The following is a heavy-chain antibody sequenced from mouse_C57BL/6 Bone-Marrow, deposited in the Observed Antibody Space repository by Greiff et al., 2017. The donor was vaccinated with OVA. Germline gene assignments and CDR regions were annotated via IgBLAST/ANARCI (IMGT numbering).Heavy chain of an antibody. CDR1: GYTFTSYW. CDR2: IDPSDSYT. CDR3: ARSRAPFATVVATDSFDY. V-gene: IGHV1-59*01. J-gene: IGHJ2*01. Sequence: VQLQQPGAELVRPGTSVKLSCKASGYTFTSYWMHWVKQRPGQGLEWIGVIDPSDSYTNYNQKFKGKATLTVDTSSSTAYMQLSSLTSEDSAVYYGARSRAPFATVVATDSFDYWGQGTTLTVSS. D-gene: IGHD1-1*01.